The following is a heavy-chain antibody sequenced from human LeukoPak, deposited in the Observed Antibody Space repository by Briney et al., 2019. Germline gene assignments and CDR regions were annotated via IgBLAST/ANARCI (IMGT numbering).Heavy chain of an antibody. J-gene: IGHJ6*02. Sequence: SETLSLTCNVSGASISGYYWSWIRQPPWKGLEWIGYIYYSWRTTYNPSLKTRVTISGDTSKNHFSLKLTSVTAADTAVYYCARAAQHYYYGMDVWGHGTTVTVSS. CDR3: ARAAQHYYYGMDV. V-gene: IGHV4-59*01. CDR1: GASISGYY. CDR2: IYYSWRT.